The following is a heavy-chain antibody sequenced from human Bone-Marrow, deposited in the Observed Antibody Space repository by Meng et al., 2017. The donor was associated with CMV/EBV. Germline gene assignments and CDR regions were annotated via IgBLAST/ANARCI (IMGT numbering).Heavy chain of an antibody. Sequence: ASVKVSCKASGYTFTSYGISWVRQAPGQGLEWMGWISAYNGNTKYAQKLQGRVTMTTDTSTSTAYMELRSLRSDDTAVYYCARDHKGSGSYGPLPDYWGQRTLVTFSS. D-gene: IGHD3-10*01. J-gene: IGHJ4*02. CDR1: GYTFTSYG. CDR2: ISAYNGNT. CDR3: ARDHKGSGSYGPLPDY. V-gene: IGHV1-18*01.